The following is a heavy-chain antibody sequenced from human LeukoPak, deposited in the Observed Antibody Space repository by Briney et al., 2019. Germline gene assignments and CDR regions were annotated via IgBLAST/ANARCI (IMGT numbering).Heavy chain of an antibody. CDR3: ARDPVAAAGTDYYYGMDV. CDR2: ISYDGSNK. CDR1: GFTFSSYG. D-gene: IGHD6-13*01. V-gene: IGHV3-30*03. Sequence: GGSLRLSCAASGFTFSSYGMHWVRQAPGKGLEWVAVISYDGSNKYYADSVKGRFTISRDNSKNTLYLQMNSLRAEDTAVYYCARDPVAAAGTDYYYGMDVWGQGTTVTVSS. J-gene: IGHJ6*02.